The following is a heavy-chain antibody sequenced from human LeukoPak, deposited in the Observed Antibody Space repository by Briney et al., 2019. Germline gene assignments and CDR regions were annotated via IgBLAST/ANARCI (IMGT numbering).Heavy chain of an antibody. Sequence: PGGSLRLSCAASGLTVSSYDMHWVRQATGKGLEWVSAIGTAGDTYYPGSVKGRFTISRENAKNSLYLQMNSLRAGDTAVYYCARGGYDSSGYALDYWGQGTLVTVSS. CDR1: GLTVSSYD. CDR3: ARGGYDSSGYALDY. CDR2: IGTAGDT. J-gene: IGHJ4*02. D-gene: IGHD3-22*01. V-gene: IGHV3-13*01.